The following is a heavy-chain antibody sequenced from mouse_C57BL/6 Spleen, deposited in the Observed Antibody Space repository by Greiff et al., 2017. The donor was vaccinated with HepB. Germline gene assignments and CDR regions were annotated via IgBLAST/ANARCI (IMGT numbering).Heavy chain of an antibody. D-gene: IGHD2-3*01. J-gene: IGHJ1*03. Sequence: EVKLQESGPGLVKPSQSLSLTCSVTGYSITSGYYWNWIRQFPGNKLEWMGYISYDGSNNYNPSLKNRISITRDTSKIQFFLKLNSVTTEDTATYYCARMIYDGYYGYFDVWGTGTTVTVSS. CDR1: GYSITSGYY. V-gene: IGHV3-6*01. CDR2: ISYDGSN. CDR3: ARMIYDGYYGYFDV.